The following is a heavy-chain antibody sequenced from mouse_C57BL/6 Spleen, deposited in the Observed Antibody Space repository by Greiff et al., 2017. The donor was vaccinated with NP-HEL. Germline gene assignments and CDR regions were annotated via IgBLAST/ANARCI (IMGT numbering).Heavy chain of an antibody. CDR3: AREDYGSSYVDG. J-gene: IGHJ2*01. CDR1: GYTFTSYW. Sequence: QVQLKQPGAELVKPGASVKLSCKASGYTFTSYWMHWVKQRPGQGLEWIGMIHPNSGSTNYNEKFKSKATLTVDKSSSTAYMQLSSLTSEDSAVYYCAREDYGSSYVDGWGQGTTLTVYS. V-gene: IGHV1-64*01. CDR2: IHPNSGST. D-gene: IGHD1-1*01.